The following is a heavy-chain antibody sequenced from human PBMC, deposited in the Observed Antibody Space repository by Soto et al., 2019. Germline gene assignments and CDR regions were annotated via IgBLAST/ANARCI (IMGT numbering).Heavy chain of an antibody. Sequence: EVQLLESGGGLVQPGGSLRLSCAASGFTFISYAMNWVRQAPGKGLQWVSAISGGGDATFYADSVKGRFTISRDNSRNTVTLQMNSLGADHTAVYYCARKVPGSTTRPDYWYFDLWGRGTLVTVSS. V-gene: IGHV3-23*01. CDR1: GFTFISYA. D-gene: IGHD3-10*01. J-gene: IGHJ2*01. CDR3: ARKVPGSTTRPDYWYFDL. CDR2: ISGGGDAT.